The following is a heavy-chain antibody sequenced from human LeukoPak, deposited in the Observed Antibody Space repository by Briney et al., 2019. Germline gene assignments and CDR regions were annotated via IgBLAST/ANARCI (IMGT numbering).Heavy chain of an antibody. CDR3: ARITFVVEGYGMDV. Sequence: SETLSLTCTASGGSISITSYYWGWIRQPPGKRLEWIGSIYYSGSTYYNPSLKSRVTISVDTSKNQFSLSLSSVTAADTAVYYCARITFVVEGYGMDVWGQGTTVTVSS. CDR2: IYYSGST. D-gene: IGHD2-21*01. J-gene: IGHJ6*02. CDR1: GGSISITSYY. V-gene: IGHV4-39*07.